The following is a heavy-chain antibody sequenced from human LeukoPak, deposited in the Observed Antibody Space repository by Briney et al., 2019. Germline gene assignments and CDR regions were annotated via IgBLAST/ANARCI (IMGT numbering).Heavy chain of an antibody. J-gene: IGHJ4*02. CDR2: ISSSSSCI. V-gene: IGHV3-21*01. CDR1: GFTFSSYS. Sequence: GGSLRLSCAASGFTFSSYSMNWVRQAPGKGLEWVSSISSSSSCIYYADSVKGRFTISRDNAKNSLYLQMNSLRAEDTAVYYCARSTETYYYDSSGYLGSPYYFDYWGQGTLVTVSS. D-gene: IGHD3-22*01. CDR3: ARSTETYYYDSSGYLGSPYYFDY.